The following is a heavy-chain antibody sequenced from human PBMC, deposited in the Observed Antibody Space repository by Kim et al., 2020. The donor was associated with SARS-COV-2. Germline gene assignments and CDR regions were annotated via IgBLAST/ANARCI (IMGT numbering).Heavy chain of an antibody. D-gene: IGHD2-15*01. Sequence: GGSLRLSCAASGFTFSSYAMSWVRQAPGKGLEWVPAISGSGGSTYYADSVKGRFTISRDNSKNTLYLQMNSLRAEDTAVYYCAKVLDIVVVVAAKDDYYYGMDVWGQGTTVTVSS. CDR3: AKVLDIVVVVAAKDDYYYGMDV. CDR2: ISGSGGST. CDR1: GFTFSSYA. V-gene: IGHV3-23*01. J-gene: IGHJ6*02.